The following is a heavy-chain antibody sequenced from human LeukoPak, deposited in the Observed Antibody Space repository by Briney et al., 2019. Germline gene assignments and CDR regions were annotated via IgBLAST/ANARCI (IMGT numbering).Heavy chain of an antibody. CDR2: MNPNSETT. Sequence: ASVKVSCTASGYTFTSYDINWVRQTPEQGLEWMGWMNPNSETTTYAQQSQGRSTMTRNTSISTAYMELSSLRSEDTAVYYYARGASVYYDFWSGYPKRGAYFDYWGQGTLVTVSS. D-gene: IGHD3-3*01. CDR3: ARGASVYYDFWSGYPKRGAYFDY. V-gene: IGHV1-8*01. J-gene: IGHJ4*02. CDR1: GYTFTSYD.